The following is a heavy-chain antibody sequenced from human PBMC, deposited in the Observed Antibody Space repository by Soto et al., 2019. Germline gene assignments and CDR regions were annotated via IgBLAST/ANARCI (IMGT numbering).Heavy chain of an antibody. Sequence: PSETLSLPCTVSGGSISSYSYYWGWIRQPPGKRREWIGIINYSGTTYYIPCLKSRVPVSADPSNNQLYLNLRSVTAAATAVYFCARRLIGMDVWVQGTTVTVYS. CDR3: ARRLIGMDV. CDR2: INYSGTT. J-gene: IGHJ6*02. CDR1: GGSISSYSYY. V-gene: IGHV4-39*01.